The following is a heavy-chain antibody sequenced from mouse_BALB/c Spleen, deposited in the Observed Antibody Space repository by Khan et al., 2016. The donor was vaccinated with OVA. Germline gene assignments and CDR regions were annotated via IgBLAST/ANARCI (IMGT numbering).Heavy chain of an antibody. CDR2: IDPANVNR. D-gene: IGHD2-3*01. CDR3: SRWDGSV. J-gene: IGHJ4*01. CDR1: GFNIKDTY. Sequence: VQLKESGAELVKPGASVKLSCTASGFNIKDTYIHWVKQRPEQGLEWIGRIDPANVNRKYDPKFQGKATITVDISSNTAYLQLSSLTSEDTAVYYCSRWDGSVRVQGTSVTVSS. V-gene: IGHV14-3*02.